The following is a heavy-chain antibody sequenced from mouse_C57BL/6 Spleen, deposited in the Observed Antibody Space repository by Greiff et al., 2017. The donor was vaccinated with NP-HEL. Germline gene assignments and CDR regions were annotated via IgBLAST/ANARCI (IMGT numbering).Heavy chain of an antibody. J-gene: IGHJ3*01. D-gene: IGHD6-5*01. Sequence: VQLQQSGAELARPGASVKLSCKASGYTFTSYGISWVKQRTGQGLEWIGEIYPRSGNNYYNEKFKGKATLTADKSSSTAYMELRSLTSEDSAVYFCARSEAYDPAWFAYWGQGTLVTVSA. CDR1: GYTFTSYG. V-gene: IGHV1-81*01. CDR3: ARSEAYDPAWFAY. CDR2: IYPRSGNN.